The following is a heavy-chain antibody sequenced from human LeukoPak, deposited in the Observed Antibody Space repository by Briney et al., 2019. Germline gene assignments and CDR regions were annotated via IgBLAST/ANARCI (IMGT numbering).Heavy chain of an antibody. V-gene: IGHV3-66*01. CDR2: IYSGGST. Sequence: GGSLRLSCAASGFTVSSNYMSWVRQAPGKGLEWVSVIYSGGSTYYADSVKGRFTISRDNSKNTLHLQMNSLRAEDTAVYYCARKDYYDIGNYGMDVWGQGTTVTVSS. CDR3: ARKDYYDIGNYGMDV. CDR1: GFTVSSNY. J-gene: IGHJ6*02. D-gene: IGHD3-22*01.